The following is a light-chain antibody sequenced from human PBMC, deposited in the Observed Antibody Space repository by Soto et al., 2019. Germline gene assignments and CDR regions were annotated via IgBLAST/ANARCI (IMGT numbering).Light chain of an antibody. CDR2: EVS. CDR3: QHYSGDRAT. J-gene: IGKJ1*01. CDR1: QSINKW. Sequence: DILLTQSPSTLSASVGDRVTISCRASQSINKWLAWYQHKPGKAPNLLIYEVSTLHSGVPSRFSGSGYGTEFTLTISSLRPDDFATYYCQHYSGDRATFGQGTKVEI. V-gene: IGKV1-5*03.